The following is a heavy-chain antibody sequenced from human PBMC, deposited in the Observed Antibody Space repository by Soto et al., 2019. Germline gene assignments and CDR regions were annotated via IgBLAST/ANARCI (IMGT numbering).Heavy chain of an antibody. V-gene: IGHV1-58*02. J-gene: IGHJ6*03. Sequence: SVKVSCKASGFTFTSSAMQWVRQARGQRLEWIGWIVVGSGSTNYAQKFQERVTITRDMSTCTAYMELSSLRSEDTAVYYCAADRGYCSGGSCYYYYYMDVSGKGTTVTVSS. CDR1: GFTFTSSA. D-gene: IGHD2-15*01. CDR3: AADRGYCSGGSCYYYYYMDV. CDR2: IVVGSGST.